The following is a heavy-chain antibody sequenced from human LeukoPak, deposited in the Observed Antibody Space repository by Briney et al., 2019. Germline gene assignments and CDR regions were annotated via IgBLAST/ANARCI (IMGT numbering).Heavy chain of an antibody. CDR1: GFTFSSYW. CDR3: ARRGTSSSGAHYDY. J-gene: IGHJ4*02. V-gene: IGHV3-7*05. CDR2: IKQDGSEK. Sequence: GGSLRLSCAPSGFTFSSYWMTWVRQAPGKGLEWVAKIKQDGSEKYYVDSVKGRFTISRDNAKNSLYLQMNSLGAEDTTVYYCARRGTSSSGAHYDYLGQGTMVTVSS. D-gene: IGHD6-13*01.